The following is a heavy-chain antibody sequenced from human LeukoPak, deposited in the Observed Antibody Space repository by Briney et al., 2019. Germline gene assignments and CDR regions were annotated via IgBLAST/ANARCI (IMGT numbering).Heavy chain of an antibody. CDR1: GGSITSYY. Sequence: SETLSLTCTVSGGSITSYYWSWIRQPPGKGLEWIGYIYYSGTTNYNPSLKSRVTISVDTSKNQFSLKLSSVTAADTAVYYCARGVYIAAAQYAYWGQGTLVTVSS. CDR3: ARGVYIAAAQYAY. D-gene: IGHD6-13*01. V-gene: IGHV4-59*01. CDR2: IYYSGTT. J-gene: IGHJ4*02.